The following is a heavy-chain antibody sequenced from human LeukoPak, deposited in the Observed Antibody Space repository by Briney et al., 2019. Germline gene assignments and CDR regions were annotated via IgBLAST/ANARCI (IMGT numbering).Heavy chain of an antibody. Sequence: GGSLRLSCAAPVFTFSTYDMHWVRQVTGKGLEWVSGIDIGGGTYYPASVKGRFTISRENAKNSLYLQMNTLIPGDTAVYVCDRRMAGIGSYSDAFDICGRGTMVTVSS. CDR1: VFTFSTYD. V-gene: IGHV3-13*01. D-gene: IGHD3-22*01. CDR2: IDIGGGT. J-gene: IGHJ3*02. CDR3: DRRMAGIGSYSDAFDI.